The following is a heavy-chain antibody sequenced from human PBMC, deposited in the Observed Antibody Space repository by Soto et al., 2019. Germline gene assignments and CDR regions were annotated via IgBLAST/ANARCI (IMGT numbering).Heavy chain of an antibody. D-gene: IGHD2-15*01. CDR2: ISYDGSNK. J-gene: IGHJ4*02. CDR3: AKPAGYCSGGSCYSIDY. CDR1: GFTFSSYG. V-gene: IGHV3-30*18. Sequence: QVQLVESGGGVVQPGRSLRLSCAASGFTFSSYGMHWVRQAPGKGLEWVAVISYDGSNKYYADSVKGRFTISRDNSKSTLYLQMNSLRAEDTAVYYCAKPAGYCSGGSCYSIDYWGQGTLVTVSS.